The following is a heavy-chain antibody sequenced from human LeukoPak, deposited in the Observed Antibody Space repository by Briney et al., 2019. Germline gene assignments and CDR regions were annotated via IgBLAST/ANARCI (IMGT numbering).Heavy chain of an antibody. CDR1: GYTFTYYW. D-gene: IGHD6-13*01. CDR2: IYPSDSDT. J-gene: IGHJ5*01. CDR3: ASHPSSSWRNWFDS. Sequence: GESLKISCKGSGYTFTYYWIGWVRQMPGKGLEWMGIIYPSDSDTRYSPSFQGQVTISADKSISTAYLQWSSLKASDTAMYYCASHPSSSWRNWFDSWGQGTLVTVSS. V-gene: IGHV5-51*01.